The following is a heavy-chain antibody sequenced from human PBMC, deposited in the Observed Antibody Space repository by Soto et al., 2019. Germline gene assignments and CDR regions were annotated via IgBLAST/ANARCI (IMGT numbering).Heavy chain of an antibody. CDR3: AVSGRGGLDV. J-gene: IGHJ6*02. CDR1: GGSINSGGYS. Sequence: QLQLQEAGSGLVKPSQKLSLTCTVSGGSINSGGYSWSWIRQPPGKGLEWIGYIYRSGSPYYSPSLQTRVTISVATSKNPFSLTLTSVAAADTAVYYCAVSGRGGLDVWGQGTTVTVSS. D-gene: IGHD3-10*01. V-gene: IGHV4-30-2*01. CDR2: IYRSGSP.